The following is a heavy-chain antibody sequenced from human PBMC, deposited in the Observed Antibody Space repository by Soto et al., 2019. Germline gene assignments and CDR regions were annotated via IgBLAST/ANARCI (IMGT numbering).Heavy chain of an antibody. D-gene: IGHD1-1*01. CDR1: GFIFSSYA. CDR3: AKSRTGPFDP. CDR2: ISGSGGST. J-gene: IGHJ5*02. V-gene: IGHV3-23*01. Sequence: GGSLRLSCSASGFIFSSYAMHWVRQAPGRGLEWVSAISGSGGSTYYADSVKGRFTISRDNSKNTLYLQMNSLRAEDTALYYCAKSRTGPFDPWGQGTLVTVSS.